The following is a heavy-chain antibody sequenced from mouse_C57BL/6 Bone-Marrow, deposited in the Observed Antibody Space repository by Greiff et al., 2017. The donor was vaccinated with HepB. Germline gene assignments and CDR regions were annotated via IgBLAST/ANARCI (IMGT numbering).Heavy chain of an antibody. V-gene: IGHV5-4*01. J-gene: IGHJ4*01. CDR1: GFTFSSYA. D-gene: IGHD1-1*01. CDR2: ISDGGSYT. CDR3: ARITTVVAEDYAMDY. Sequence: EVQRVESGGGLVKPGGSLKLSCAASGFTFSSYAMSWVRQTPEKRLEWVATISDGGSYTYYPDNVKGRFTISRDNAKNNLYLQMSHLKSEDTAMYYCARITTVVAEDYAMDYWGQGTSVTVSS.